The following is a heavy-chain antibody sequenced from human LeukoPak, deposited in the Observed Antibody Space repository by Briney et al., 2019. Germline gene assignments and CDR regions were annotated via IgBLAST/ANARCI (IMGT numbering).Heavy chain of an antibody. J-gene: IGHJ4*02. CDR2: IYYSGST. Sequence: PSETLSLTCAVYGGSFSGYYWSWIRQPPGKGLEWIGYIYYSGSTYYNPSLKSRVTISVDTSKNQFSLKLSSVTAADTAVYYCARDGRKKDTAIYWGQGTLVTVSS. V-gene: IGHV4-34*01. D-gene: IGHD5-18*01. CDR3: ARDGRKKDTAIY. CDR1: GGSFSGYY.